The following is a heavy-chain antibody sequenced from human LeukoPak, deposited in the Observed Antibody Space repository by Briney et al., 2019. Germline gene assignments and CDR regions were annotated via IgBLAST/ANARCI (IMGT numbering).Heavy chain of an antibody. V-gene: IGHV4-61*02. CDR3: AGGFYSNYFDY. CDR2: ISSSGST. J-gene: IGHJ4*02. Sequence: DPSETLSLTCTVSGDSISSGDYYWSWIRQPAGKGLEWIGRISSSGSTNYNPSLKSRVTISVDTSKNQFSLKLSSVTAADTAVYYCAGGFYSNYFDYWGQGTLVTVSS. CDR1: GDSISSGDYY. D-gene: IGHD4-11*01.